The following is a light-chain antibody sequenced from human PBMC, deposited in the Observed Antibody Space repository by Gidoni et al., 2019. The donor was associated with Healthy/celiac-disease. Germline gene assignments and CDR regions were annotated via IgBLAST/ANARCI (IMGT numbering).Light chain of an antibody. CDR1: QSISSY. J-gene: IGKJ4*01. Sequence: DIQMTQSPSSLSATVGDRDTITCRSSQSISSYLHWYQQKPGKAPKLLIYAASSLQSGVPSRFSGSGSGTDFTLTISSLQPEDFATYYCQQSYSTPRTFGGGTKVEIK. CDR2: AAS. CDR3: QQSYSTPRT. V-gene: IGKV1-39*01.